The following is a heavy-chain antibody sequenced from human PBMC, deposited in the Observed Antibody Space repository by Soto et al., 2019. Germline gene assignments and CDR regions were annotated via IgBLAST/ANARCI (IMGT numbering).Heavy chain of an antibody. V-gene: IGHV3-23*01. J-gene: IGHJ3*02. D-gene: IGHD4-17*01. CDR2: ISGSGGST. Sequence: GGSLRLSCAASGFTFSNYAMSWVRRAPGKGLEWVSSISGSGGSTYYADSVKGRFTISRDNSKNTLYLQMNSLRAEDTAVYYCAEEFDYGDPSAAFDIWGQGTMVTVSS. CDR3: AEEFDYGDPSAAFDI. CDR1: GFTFSNYA.